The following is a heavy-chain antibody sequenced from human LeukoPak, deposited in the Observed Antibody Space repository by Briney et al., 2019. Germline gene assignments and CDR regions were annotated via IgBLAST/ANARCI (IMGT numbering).Heavy chain of an antibody. J-gene: IGHJ3*02. V-gene: IGHV4-39*07. D-gene: IGHD2-15*01. CDR1: GGSISSSNYY. CDR2: VYYSGNT. Sequence: SETLSLTCTVSGGSISSSNYYWGWIRQPPGKGLECIGSVYYSGNTYYNPSLKSRVTISVDTSKNQFSLKLSSVTAADTAVYYCASDRIEVDAFDIWGQGTMVTVSS. CDR3: ASDRIEVDAFDI.